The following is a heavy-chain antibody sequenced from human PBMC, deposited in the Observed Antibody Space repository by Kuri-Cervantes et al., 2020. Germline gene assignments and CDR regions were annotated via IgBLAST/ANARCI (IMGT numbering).Heavy chain of an antibody. CDR2: IYYSGST. V-gene: IGHV4-61*01. J-gene: IGHJ4*02. CDR3: ARDPGNTGWSFDS. Sequence: ESLKISCTVSGGSVSSGSYYWSWIRQPPGKGLEWIGYIYYSGSTNYNPSLKSRTTIFADTSKNQFSLHLNFVTPEDTAVYYCARDPGNTGWSFDSWGQGTLVTVSS. CDR1: GGSVSSGSYY. D-gene: IGHD6-19*01.